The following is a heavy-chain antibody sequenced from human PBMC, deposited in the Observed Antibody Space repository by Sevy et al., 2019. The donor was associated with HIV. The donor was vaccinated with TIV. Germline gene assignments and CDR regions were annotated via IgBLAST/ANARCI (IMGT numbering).Heavy chain of an antibody. J-gene: IGHJ4*02. D-gene: IGHD2-15*01. CDR1: GFTFISYS. CDR2: ISSISTYK. CDR3: ARVGGGGVDY. Sequence: GGSLRLSCVASGFTFISYSMNWVRQAPGKGLEWVSSISSISTYKDYADSAKGRFTIPRDNAKNSLYLQMNSLRAEDTAVYYCARVGGGGVDYWGQGTLVTVSS. V-gene: IGHV3-21*01.